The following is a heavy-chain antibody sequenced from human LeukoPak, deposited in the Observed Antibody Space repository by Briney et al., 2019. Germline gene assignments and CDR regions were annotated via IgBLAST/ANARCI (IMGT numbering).Heavy chain of an antibody. CDR3: AKGNSGYFADL. CDR1: GFIFNNYG. V-gene: IGHV3-23*01. J-gene: IGHJ5*02. D-gene: IGHD3-22*01. Sequence: PGGSLRLSCSASGFIFNNYGLMWVRQAPGKGLEWVSAISNDGGGTTYADYVKGRFTTSRDNSKNTLSLQMNSLRPEDTALYYCAKGNSGYFADLWGQGTVVTVSS. CDR2: ISNDGGGT.